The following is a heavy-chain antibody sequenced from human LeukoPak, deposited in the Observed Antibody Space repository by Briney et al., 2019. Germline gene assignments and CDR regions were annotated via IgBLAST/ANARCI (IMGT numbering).Heavy chain of an antibody. CDR3: ARDPRNVGLAP. D-gene: IGHD2-15*01. J-gene: IGHJ5*02. Sequence: GRSLRLSCVASGFSLSGYWMYWVRQAPGKGLMYISRNNGDGSTTNYADVVKGRFTMSRDNVKNTLYLQMNSLRVEDTAVYYCARDPRNVGLAPWGQGTLVTVSS. CDR2: NNGDGSTT. V-gene: IGHV3-74*01. CDR1: GFSLSGYW.